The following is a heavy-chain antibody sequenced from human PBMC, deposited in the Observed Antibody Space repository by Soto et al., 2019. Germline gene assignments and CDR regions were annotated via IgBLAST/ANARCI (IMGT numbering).Heavy chain of an antibody. V-gene: IGHV3-23*01. D-gene: IGHD3-10*01. CDR3: AKALYGGFTY. CDR1: GFTFSAYA. J-gene: IGHJ4*02. Sequence: EVRLLESGGGLVHPGGSLRLSCAASGFTFSAYAMSWVRQAPGKGLEWVSGISGSGDSTHYADSVKGRFTVSRDNSKSMLYLQTNSLRAEDTAIYYCAKALYGGFTYWGQGTLVTVSS. CDR2: ISGSGDST.